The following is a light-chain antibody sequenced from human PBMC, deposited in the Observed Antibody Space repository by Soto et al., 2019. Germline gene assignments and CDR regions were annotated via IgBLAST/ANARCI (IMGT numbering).Light chain of an antibody. CDR1: YSVVGTFYF. Sequence: QSALTQPRSVSGSPGQSVTISCTGSYSVVGTFYFVSWYQQYPGKGPKLIIYDVTERPSGVPDRFSGSKSGNTASLTISGLQAEDEAAYYCCSYAGSYTYIFGSGTKVTVL. CDR3: CSYAGSYTYI. V-gene: IGLV2-11*01. CDR2: DVT. J-gene: IGLJ1*01.